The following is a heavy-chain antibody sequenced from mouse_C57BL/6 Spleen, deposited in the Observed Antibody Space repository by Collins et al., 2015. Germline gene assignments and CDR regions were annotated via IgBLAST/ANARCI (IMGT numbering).Heavy chain of an antibody. CDR1: GYTFTNYW. Sequence: EVQLQQSGTVLARPGASVKMSCKTSGYTFTNYWMHWVKQRPGQGLEWIGGIYPGNSDTNYNQKFKGKAKLTAVTSASTAYMELSSLTNEDSAVYYCAYDYDGAYWGQGTPVTVSA. V-gene: IGHV1-5*01. CDR3: AYDYDGAY. D-gene: IGHD2-4*01. CDR2: IYPGNSDT. J-gene: IGHJ3*01.